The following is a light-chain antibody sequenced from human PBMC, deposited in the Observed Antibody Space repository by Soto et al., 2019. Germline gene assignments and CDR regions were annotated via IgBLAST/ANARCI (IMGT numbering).Light chain of an antibody. J-gene: IGKJ2*01. CDR3: QQYGTSPT. Sequence: DIQMTQSPSSLSASVGDRVTITCQASQDIHHYLNWYQQKPGKAPELLIFNAFNSEAGVASRFSGSSSGTDFTLTISSVQPEDIATYFCQQYGTSPTFGQGTRLEIK. CDR2: NAF. V-gene: IGKV1-33*01. CDR1: QDIHHY.